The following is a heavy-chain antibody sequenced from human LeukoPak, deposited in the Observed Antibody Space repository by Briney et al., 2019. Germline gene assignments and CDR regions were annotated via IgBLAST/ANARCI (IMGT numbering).Heavy chain of an antibody. CDR2: INPSGGST. Sequence: ASVKVSCKASGYTFTSYYMHWVRQAPGQGLEWMGIINPSGGSTSYAQKFQGRVTMTRDMSTSTVYMELSSLRSEDTAVYYCARKGYDSSGYYYFDYWGQGTLVTVSS. CDR3: ARKGYDSSGYYYFDY. J-gene: IGHJ4*02. D-gene: IGHD3-22*01. V-gene: IGHV1-46*01. CDR1: GYTFTSYY.